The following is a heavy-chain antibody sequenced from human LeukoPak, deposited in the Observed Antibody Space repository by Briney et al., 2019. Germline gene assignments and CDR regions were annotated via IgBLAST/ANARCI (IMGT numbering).Heavy chain of an antibody. CDR3: AVAPGDY. Sequence: ASVKVSCKASGYTFTGYYMHWVRQAPGQGLEWMGWINPKTGDTNYAQRFQGRVTLTRDTSISTVYMEVSRLTSDDTAIFYCAVAPGDYWGQGTLATVSS. J-gene: IGHJ4*02. CDR2: INPKTGDT. CDR1: GYTFTGYY. V-gene: IGHV1-2*02. D-gene: IGHD2-21*01.